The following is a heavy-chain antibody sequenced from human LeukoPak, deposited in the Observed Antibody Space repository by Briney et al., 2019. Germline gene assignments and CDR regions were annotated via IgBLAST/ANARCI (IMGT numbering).Heavy chain of an antibody. CDR3: ARDPVSSGRNWFDP. CDR2: VYSSGST. J-gene: IGHJ5*02. V-gene: IGHV4-4*07. D-gene: IGHD6-19*01. CDR1: GGSISSYY. Sequence: SETLSLTCTVSGGSISSYYWNWIRQPAGKGREWIGRVYSSGSTNYNPSLKSRVSMSVATSKSQFSLKLTSVTAADTAVYYCARDPVSSGRNWFDPWGQGTLVTVSA.